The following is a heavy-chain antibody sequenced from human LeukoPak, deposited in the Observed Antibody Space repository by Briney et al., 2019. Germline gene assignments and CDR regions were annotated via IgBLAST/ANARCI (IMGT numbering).Heavy chain of an antibody. CDR3: ARAGNSSDWSHSDY. V-gene: IGHV3-30*04. J-gene: IGHJ4*02. CDR1: GFTFSSYA. D-gene: IGHD6-19*01. CDR2: ISYDGSNK. Sequence: GGSLRLSCAASGFTFSSYAMHWVRQAPGKGLEWVAVISYDGSNKYYADSVKGRFTISRDNSKNTLYLQMNSRRADDTAVCYCARAGNSSDWSHSDYWGQGPLVTVSS.